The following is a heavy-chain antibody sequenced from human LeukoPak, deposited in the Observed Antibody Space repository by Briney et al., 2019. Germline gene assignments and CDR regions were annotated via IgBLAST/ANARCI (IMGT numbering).Heavy chain of an antibody. D-gene: IGHD5-18*01. V-gene: IGHV4-34*01. CDR2: INHSGST. CDR1: GGSFSGYY. Sequence: SETLSLTCAVYGGSFSGYYWSWIRQPPGKGLEWIGEINHSGSTNYNPSLTSRVTISVDTSKNQFSLKLSSVTAADTAVYYCASLSYGLYYYGMDVWGQGTTVTVSS. CDR3: ASLSYGLYYYGMDV. J-gene: IGHJ6*02.